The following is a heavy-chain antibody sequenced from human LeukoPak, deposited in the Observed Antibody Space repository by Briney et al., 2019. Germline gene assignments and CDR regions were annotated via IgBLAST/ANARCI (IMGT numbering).Heavy chain of an antibody. CDR1: GYTFTSYG. J-gene: IGHJ4*02. Sequence: GASVKVSCKASGYTFTSYGISWVRQAPGQGLEWMGWISAYNGNTKYEQKLQGRVTMTTDTSTSTAYMEMRSLRSDDTAVYYCARLPEGGWLQVLYYFDYWGQGTLVTVSS. CDR2: ISAYNGNT. D-gene: IGHD1-14*01. CDR3: ARLPEGGWLQVLYYFDY. V-gene: IGHV1-18*01.